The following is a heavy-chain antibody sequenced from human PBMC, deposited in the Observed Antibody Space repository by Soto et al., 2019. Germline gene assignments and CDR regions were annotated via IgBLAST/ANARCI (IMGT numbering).Heavy chain of an antibody. CDR3: ARDRALWFGEFHYYYGMDV. CDR2: IYSGGST. D-gene: IGHD3-10*01. V-gene: IGHV3-66*01. CDR1: GFTVSSNY. J-gene: IGHJ6*02. Sequence: EVQLVESGGGLVQPGGSLRLSCAASGFTVSSNYMSWVRQAPGKGLEWVSVIYSGGSTYYADSVKGRFTISRDNSKNTRYLQMNSLRAEDTAVYYCARDRALWFGEFHYYYGMDVWGQGTTVTVSS.